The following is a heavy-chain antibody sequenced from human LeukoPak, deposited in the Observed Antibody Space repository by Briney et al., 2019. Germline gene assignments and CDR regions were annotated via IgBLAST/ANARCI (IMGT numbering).Heavy chain of an antibody. CDR1: GYTFTGYY. Sequence: ASVKVSCKASGYTFTGYYMHWVRQAPGQGLEWMGWINPNSGGTNYAQKFQGRVTMTRDTSISTAYTELSRLRSDDTAVYYCARGRRSTAMVTALDYWGQGTLVTVSS. CDR3: ARGRRSTAMVTALDY. J-gene: IGHJ4*02. CDR2: INPNSGGT. D-gene: IGHD5-18*01. V-gene: IGHV1-2*02.